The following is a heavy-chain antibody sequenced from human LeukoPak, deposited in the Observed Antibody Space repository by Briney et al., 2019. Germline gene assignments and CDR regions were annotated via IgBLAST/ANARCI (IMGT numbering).Heavy chain of an antibody. J-gene: IGHJ4*02. V-gene: IGHV4-4*07. CDR1: GGSISSYY. CDR3: ARDRRRYCSSTSCYTGMGY. Sequence: SETLSLTCTVSGGSISSYYWSWIRQPAGKGLEWIGRIYTSGSTNYNPSLKSRVTMSVDTSKNQFSLKLSSVTAADTAVYYCARDRRRYCSSTSCYTGMGYWGQGTLVTVSS. CDR2: IYTSGST. D-gene: IGHD2-2*02.